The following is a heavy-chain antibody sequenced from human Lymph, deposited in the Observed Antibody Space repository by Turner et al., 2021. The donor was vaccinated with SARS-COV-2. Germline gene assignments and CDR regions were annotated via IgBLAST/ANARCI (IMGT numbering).Heavy chain of an antibody. CDR3: ARGTYYYDSSVYSGTNWFDP. D-gene: IGHD3-22*01. Sequence: EVQQVESGGGLVKPGGSLRLSCAAPGFTFSSYSMNWVRQAPGKGLEWVSSISISSTYIYYADSLKGRFTISRDNAKNSLYLQMNSLRAEDTAVYYCARGTYYYDSSVYSGTNWFDPWGQGTLVTVSS. V-gene: IGHV3-21*01. CDR2: ISISSTYI. J-gene: IGHJ5*02. CDR1: GFTFSSYS.